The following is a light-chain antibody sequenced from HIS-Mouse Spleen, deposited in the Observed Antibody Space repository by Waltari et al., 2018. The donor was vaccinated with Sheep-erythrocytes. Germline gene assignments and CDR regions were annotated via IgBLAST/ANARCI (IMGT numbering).Light chain of an antibody. Sequence: QSALTQPRSVSGSPGQSVTIPCTGTSSDVGGYTYVSWYQQHPGKAPKLMIYDVSKRPSGVPDRVSGSKSGNTASLTISGLQAEDEADYYCCSYAGSYNHVFATGTKVTVL. CDR3: CSYAGSYNHV. J-gene: IGLJ1*01. CDR2: DVS. V-gene: IGLV2-11*01. CDR1: SSDVGGYTY.